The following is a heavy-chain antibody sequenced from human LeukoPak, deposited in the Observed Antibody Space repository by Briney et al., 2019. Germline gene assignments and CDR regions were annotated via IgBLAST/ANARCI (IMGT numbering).Heavy chain of an antibody. Sequence: GGSLRLSCAASGFTFSSYEMNWVRQAPGKGLELVANIKQDRSEKYYVDSVKGRFTISRDNAKNSLYLQMNSLRAEDTAVYYCARGSAYYYYMDVWGKGTTVTISS. CDR1: GFTFSSYE. CDR3: ARGSAYYYYMDV. J-gene: IGHJ6*03. CDR2: IKQDRSEK. V-gene: IGHV3-7*01.